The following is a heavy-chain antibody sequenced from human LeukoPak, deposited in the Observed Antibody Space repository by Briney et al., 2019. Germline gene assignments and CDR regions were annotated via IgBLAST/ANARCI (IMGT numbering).Heavy chain of an antibody. V-gene: IGHV3-74*01. CDR2: INSDGIST. J-gene: IGHJ3*01. D-gene: IGHD5-24*01. CDR1: GFTFSNHW. CDR3: AKDIQLSA. Sequence: SGGSLRLSCAASGFTFSNHWMHWVRQAPGKGLVWVSRINSDGISTNYADSVKGRFTISRDNARNTLYLQMNSLRVEDTAVYYCAKDIQLSAWGLGTMVTVSS.